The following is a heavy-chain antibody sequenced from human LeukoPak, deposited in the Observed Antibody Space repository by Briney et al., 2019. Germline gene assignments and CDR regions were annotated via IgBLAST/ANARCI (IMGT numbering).Heavy chain of an antibody. CDR1: GYTFTSYW. Sequence: GESLKISCKGSGYTFTSYWIAWVRPLPGRGLEWMGIIYPGDSDTRYSPSFQGQVTISADKSISTAYLQWSSLKTSDTAMYYCARVLTGGSRFSDYWGQGTLVTVSS. J-gene: IGHJ4*02. V-gene: IGHV5-51*01. D-gene: IGHD3-16*01. CDR2: IYPGDSDT. CDR3: ARVLTGGSRFSDY.